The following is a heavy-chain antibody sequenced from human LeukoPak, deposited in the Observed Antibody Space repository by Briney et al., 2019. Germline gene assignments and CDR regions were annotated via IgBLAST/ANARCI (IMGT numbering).Heavy chain of an antibody. V-gene: IGHV4-39*01. J-gene: IGHJ4*02. CDR1: GDSISSSNCY. CDR3: AGDPKSTSSTTLGY. Sequence: ETLSLTCTVSGDSISSSNCYWGWIRQPPGKGLEWIGSIYFSGGTYYNASLKSRVTISVDTSKNQFSLKLSSVTAADTAVYYCAGDPKSTSSTTLGYWGQGTLVTVSS. D-gene: IGHD6-6*01. CDR2: IYFSGGT.